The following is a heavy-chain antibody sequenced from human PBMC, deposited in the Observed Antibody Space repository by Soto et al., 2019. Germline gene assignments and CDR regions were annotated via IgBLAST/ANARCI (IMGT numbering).Heavy chain of an antibody. CDR2: IDPNSGGT. D-gene: IGHD4-17*01. V-gene: IGHV1-2*07. Sequence: QVQLVQSGAEVKKPGASVRVSCKASGYTFTDYYLHWVRQAPGQGLEWMGWIDPNSGGTQYASKFQGRVLMTRDTSTSAAYMELSRLKSDDTAIYYCARDSPLTTGWFDPWGQGTLVTVSS. CDR3: ARDSPLTTGWFDP. CDR1: GYTFTDYY. J-gene: IGHJ5*02.